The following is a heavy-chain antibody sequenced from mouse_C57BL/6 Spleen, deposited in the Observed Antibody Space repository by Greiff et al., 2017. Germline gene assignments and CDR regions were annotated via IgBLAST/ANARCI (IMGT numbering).Heavy chain of an antibody. D-gene: IGHD1-1*01. CDR1: GYTFTSYW. CDR3: ARYWITTVVPYFDV. V-gene: IGHV1-59*01. Sequence: FQLQQPGAELVRPGTSVKLSCKASGYTFTSYWMHWVKQRPGQGLEWIGVIDPSDSYTNYNQKFKGKATLTVDTSSSTAYMQLSSLTSEDSAVYYCARYWITTVVPYFDVWGTGTTVTVSS. J-gene: IGHJ1*03. CDR2: IDPSDSYT.